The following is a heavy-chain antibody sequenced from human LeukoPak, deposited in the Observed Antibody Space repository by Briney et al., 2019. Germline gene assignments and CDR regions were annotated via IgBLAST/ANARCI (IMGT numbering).Heavy chain of an antibody. V-gene: IGHV1-69*04. CDR2: IIPILGIA. Sequence: ASVKVSCKASGGTFSSYAISWVRQAPGQGPEWMGRIIPILGIANYAQKFQGRVTITADKSTSTAYMELSSLRSEDTAVYYCAREARDDAFDIWGQGTMVTVSS. CDR3: AREARDDAFDI. D-gene: IGHD5-12*01. J-gene: IGHJ3*02. CDR1: GGTFSSYA.